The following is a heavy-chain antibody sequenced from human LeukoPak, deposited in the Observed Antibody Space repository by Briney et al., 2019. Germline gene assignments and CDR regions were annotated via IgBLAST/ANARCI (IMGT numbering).Heavy chain of an antibody. V-gene: IGHV3-11*01. CDR3: ARGGTRYTSGWYYFDC. Sequence: PGGSLRLSCAASGFTFGDYYMSWVRQAPGKGLDWVSYISSSGSTIYYADSVKGRFTISRDNAKNSLYLQMNSLRAEDTAVYYCARGGTRYTSGWYYFDCWGQGTLVTVSS. D-gene: IGHD6-19*01. CDR1: GFTFGDYY. J-gene: IGHJ4*02. CDR2: ISSSGSTI.